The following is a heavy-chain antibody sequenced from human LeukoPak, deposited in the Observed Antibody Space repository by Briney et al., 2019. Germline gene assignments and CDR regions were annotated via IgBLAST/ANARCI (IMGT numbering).Heavy chain of an antibody. Sequence: PGGSLRLSCADSGFNFRNYWMSWVRQAPGKGLEWVANINQDGSEKYYVDSVKGRFTISRDNAKISLYLQMNSLRAEDTAVYYCAREDTNDDAFDIWGQGTMVTVSS. J-gene: IGHJ3*02. CDR3: AREDTNDDAFDI. CDR1: GFNFRNYW. D-gene: IGHD1-1*01. CDR2: INQDGSEK. V-gene: IGHV3-7*03.